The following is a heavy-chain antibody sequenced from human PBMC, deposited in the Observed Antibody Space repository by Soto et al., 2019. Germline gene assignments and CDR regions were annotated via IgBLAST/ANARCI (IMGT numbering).Heavy chain of an antibody. J-gene: IGHJ6*02. CDR3: ARGLLSPYYYGMDV. CDR2: IYTSGST. Sequence: LSLTCTVSGGSISSYYWSWIRQPAGKGLEWIGRIYTSGSTNYNPSLKSRVTMSVDTSKNQFSLKLSSVTAADTAVYYCARGLLSPYYYGMDVWGQGTAVTVSS. D-gene: IGHD5-18*01. V-gene: IGHV4-4*07. CDR1: GGSISSYY.